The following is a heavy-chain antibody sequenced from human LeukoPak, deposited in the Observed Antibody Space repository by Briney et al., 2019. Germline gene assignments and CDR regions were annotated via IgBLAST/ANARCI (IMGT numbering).Heavy chain of an antibody. CDR2: ISGSGGTT. D-gene: IGHD1-26*01. Sequence: QAGGSLRLSCAASGFTFSSYTMTWVRQAPGKGLEWVSAISGSGGTTYYADSVKGRFTISRDNSKNTLYLQMNSLRAEDTAVYYCAKLYGGVGATKGYFDYWGQGTLVTVSS. J-gene: IGHJ4*02. V-gene: IGHV3-23*01. CDR3: AKLYGGVGATKGYFDY. CDR1: GFTFSSYT.